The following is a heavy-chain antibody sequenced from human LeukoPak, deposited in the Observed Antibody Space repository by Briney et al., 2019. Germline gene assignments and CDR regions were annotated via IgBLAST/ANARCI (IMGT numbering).Heavy chain of an antibody. CDR1: GGSISSYY. CDR3: ARHSIVGATNFDY. Sequence: SSETLSLTCTVSGGSISSYYWGWIRQPPGKGLEWIGSIYYSGSTYYNPSLKSRVTISVDTSKNQFSLKLSSVTAADTAVYYCARHSIVGATNFDYWGQGTLVTVSS. CDR2: IYYSGST. D-gene: IGHD1-26*01. V-gene: IGHV4-39*01. J-gene: IGHJ4*02.